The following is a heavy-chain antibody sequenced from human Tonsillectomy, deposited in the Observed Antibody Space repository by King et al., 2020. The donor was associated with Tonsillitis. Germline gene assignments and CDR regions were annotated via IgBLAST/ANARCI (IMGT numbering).Heavy chain of an antibody. CDR2: IKQDGSEK. CDR1: GFTLSSYW. J-gene: IGHJ6*03. D-gene: IGHD3/OR15-3a*01. V-gene: IGHV3-7*03. Sequence: VQLVESGGGLVQPGGSLRLSCAASGFTLSSYWMTWVRQAPGKGLEWVANIKQDGSEKYYVDSVKGRFTISSDNAKNSLYLQINSLSVEDTAGYYCARGTSGLARSYYYYYMDVWGKGTTVTVSS. CDR3: ARGTSGLARSYYYYYMDV.